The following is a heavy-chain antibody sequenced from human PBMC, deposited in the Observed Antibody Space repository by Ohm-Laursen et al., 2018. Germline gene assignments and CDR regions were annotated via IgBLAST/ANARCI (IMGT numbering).Heavy chain of an antibody. J-gene: IGHJ5*02. CDR3: ARQQLARGWFDP. CDR2: INHSGST. V-gene: IGHV4-34*01. Sequence: GTLSLTCPVYGGSFSGYYWTWMRQPPGKGLEWIGEINHSGSTNYNPSLKSRVTISTDTSNNQFSLKLSSVTAADTAVYYCARQQLARGWFDPWGQGTLVTVSS. D-gene: IGHD6-13*01. CDR1: GGSFSGYY.